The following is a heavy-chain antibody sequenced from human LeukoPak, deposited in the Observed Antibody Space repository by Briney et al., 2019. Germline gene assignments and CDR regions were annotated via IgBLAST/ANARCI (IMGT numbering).Heavy chain of an antibody. CDR2: IYQSGST. Sequence: SETLSLTCSVSGYSISSGYYWGWIRQPPGKGLEWIGSIYQSGSTYYNPSLKSRVTISVDASKNQFSLKLSSVTAADTAVYYCASAVAVASFDYWGQGTLVTVSS. CDR1: GYSISSGYY. J-gene: IGHJ4*02. CDR3: ASAVAVASFDY. D-gene: IGHD6-19*01. V-gene: IGHV4-38-2*02.